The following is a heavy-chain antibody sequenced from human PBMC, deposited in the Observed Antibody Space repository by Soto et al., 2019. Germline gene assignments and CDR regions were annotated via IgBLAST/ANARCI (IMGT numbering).Heavy chain of an antibody. CDR2: INHSGST. CDR3: ARVRGRGYSYGYPTMYNWFDP. D-gene: IGHD5-18*01. V-gene: IGHV4-34*01. J-gene: IGHJ5*02. CDR1: GGSFSGYY. Sequence: SETLSLTCAVYGGSFSGYYWSWIRQPPGKGLEWIGEINHSGSTNYNPSLKCRVTISVDTSKNQFSLKLSSVTAADTAVYYCARVRGRGYSYGYPTMYNWFDPWGQGTLVTVSS.